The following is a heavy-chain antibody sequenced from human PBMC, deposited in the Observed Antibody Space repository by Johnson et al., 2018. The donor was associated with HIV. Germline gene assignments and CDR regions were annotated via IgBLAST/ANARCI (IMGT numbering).Heavy chain of an antibody. Sequence: QVQLVESGGGLIQPGGSLRLSCAASGFTFSSYAMHWVRQAPGKGLEWVAVISYDGSNKYYADSVKGRFTISRDNSKNTVYLQMNSLRAEDTAVYYCARDDTEADGAFDIWGQGTMVTVSS. D-gene: IGHD2-2*02. CDR2: ISYDGSNK. CDR1: GFTFSSYA. J-gene: IGHJ3*02. CDR3: ARDDTEADGAFDI. V-gene: IGHV3-30-3*01.